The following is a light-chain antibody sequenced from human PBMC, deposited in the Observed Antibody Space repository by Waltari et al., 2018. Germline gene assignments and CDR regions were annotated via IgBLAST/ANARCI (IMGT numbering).Light chain of an antibody. CDR1: SSDVGSYNL. J-gene: IGLJ2*01. CDR2: EGS. Sequence: QSALTQPASVSGSPGQSITISCTGTSSDVGSYNLVSWYQQHPGKVPKLIIYEGSRRPLGVSNRFSGSKSGNTASLTISVLQAEDEADYYCCSYAGSYVVFGGGTKLTVL. CDR3: CSYAGSYVV. V-gene: IGLV2-23*01.